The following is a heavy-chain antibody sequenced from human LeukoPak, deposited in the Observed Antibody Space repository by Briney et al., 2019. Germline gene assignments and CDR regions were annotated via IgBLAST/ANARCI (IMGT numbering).Heavy chain of an antibody. CDR3: ARRGIAAAGRGVYFDC. CDR2: IYPGDSDT. Sequence: GESLKISCKGSGYSFTSYWIGWVRQMPGKGLEWMGIIYPGDSDTRYSPSFQGQVTISADKSISTAYLQWSSLKASDTAMYYCARRGIAAAGRGVYFDCWGQGTLVTVSS. CDR1: GYSFTSYW. V-gene: IGHV5-51*01. D-gene: IGHD6-13*01. J-gene: IGHJ4*02.